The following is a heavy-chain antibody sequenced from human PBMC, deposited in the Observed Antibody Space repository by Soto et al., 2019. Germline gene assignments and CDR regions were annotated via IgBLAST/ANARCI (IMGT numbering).Heavy chain of an antibody. D-gene: IGHD3-3*01. CDR3: AKAQPSNYYDFWSGYSDPPNYYYYYGMDV. Sequence: PGGSLRLSCAASGFTFSSYAMSWVRQAPGKGLEWVSAISGSGGSTYYADSVKSRFTISRDNSKNTLYLQMNSLRAEDTAVYYCAKAQPSNYYDFWSGYSDPPNYYYYYGMDVWGQGTTVTVSS. V-gene: IGHV3-23*01. CDR1: GFTFSSYA. CDR2: ISGSGGST. J-gene: IGHJ6*02.